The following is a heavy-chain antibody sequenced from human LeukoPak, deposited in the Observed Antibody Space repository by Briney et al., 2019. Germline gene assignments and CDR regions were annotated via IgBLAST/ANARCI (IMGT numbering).Heavy chain of an antibody. CDR2: IYTSGST. Sequence: PSETLSLTYTVSGGSISSGSYYWSWIRQPAGKGLEWIGRIYTSGSTNYNPSLKSRVTISVDTSKNQFSLKLSSVTAADTAVYYCARAGVVVAGAFNIWGQGTMVTVSS. J-gene: IGHJ3*02. CDR3: ARAGVVVAGAFNI. CDR1: GGSISSGSYY. V-gene: IGHV4-61*02. D-gene: IGHD2-21*01.